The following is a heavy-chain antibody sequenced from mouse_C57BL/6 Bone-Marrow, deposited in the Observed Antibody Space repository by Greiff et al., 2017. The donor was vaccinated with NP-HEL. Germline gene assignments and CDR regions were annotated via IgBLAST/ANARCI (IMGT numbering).Heavy chain of an antibody. CDR1: GYTFTSYW. CDR3: ASDYGIDY. J-gene: IGHJ4*01. CDR2: IDPSDSNT. V-gene: IGHV1-50*01. Sequence: QVQLQQPGAELVKPGASVKLSCKASGYTFTSYWMQWVKQRPGQGLEWIGEIDPSDSNTNYNQKFKGKATLTVDTSSSTAYMQLSSLTSEDSAVYYCASDYGIDYWDQGTSVTVSA. D-gene: IGHD1-2*01.